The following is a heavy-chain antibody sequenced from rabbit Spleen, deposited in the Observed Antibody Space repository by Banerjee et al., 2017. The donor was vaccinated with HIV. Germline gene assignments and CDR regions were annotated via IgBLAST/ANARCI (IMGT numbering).Heavy chain of an antibody. CDR3: ARTDGSSGWGGVL. CDR1: GFSFSSGYD. CDR2: INAGSGST. D-gene: IGHD4-1*01. V-gene: IGHV1S40*01. Sequence: QSLEESGGGLVQPEGSLTLTCKASGFSFSSGYDMCWVRQAPGKGLEWIGCINAGSGSTYYASWANGRFTISKTSSTVDLKMTSLTVADTATYFCARTDGSSGWGGVLWGPGTLVTVS. J-gene: IGHJ4*01.